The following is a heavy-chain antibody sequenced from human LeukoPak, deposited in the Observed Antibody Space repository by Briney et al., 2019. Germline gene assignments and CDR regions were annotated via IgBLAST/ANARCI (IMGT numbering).Heavy chain of an antibody. Sequence: GGSLRLSCAASGFTFSSYWMHWVRQAPGKGLVWVAGIHSGGNIIYYADSVKGRFTISRDNAKNTLYLQMNSLRAEDTAVYHCVAEERDFDCWGQGVLVTVSS. CDR2: IHSGGNII. CDR1: GFTFSSYW. J-gene: IGHJ4*02. D-gene: IGHD1-26*01. V-gene: IGHV3-74*01. CDR3: VAEERDFDC.